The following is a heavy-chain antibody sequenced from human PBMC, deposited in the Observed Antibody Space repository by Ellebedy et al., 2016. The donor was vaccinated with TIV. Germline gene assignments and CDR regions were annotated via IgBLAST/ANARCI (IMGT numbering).Heavy chain of an antibody. D-gene: IGHD4-17*01. J-gene: IGHJ6*02. Sequence: GESLKISXAASGFNVSKYTVSWVRQAPGKGLEWVSSISSTSFYIQYGDSVRGRFTISRDNAKNSLFLQMNSLRADDTAVYYCVREGTDYGDPDYYYLAMDVWGQGTTVTVSS. CDR1: GFNVSKYT. V-gene: IGHV3-21*01. CDR2: ISSTSFYI. CDR3: VREGTDYGDPDYYYLAMDV.